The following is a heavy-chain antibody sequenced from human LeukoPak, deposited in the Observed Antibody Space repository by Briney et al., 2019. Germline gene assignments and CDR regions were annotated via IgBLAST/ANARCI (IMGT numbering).Heavy chain of an antibody. CDR1: GGSISSGDYY. CDR2: IYYSGTT. CDR3: ARASSGAPRLGFDP. D-gene: IGHD3-22*01. Sequence: SETLSLTCTVSGGSISSGDYYWSWIRQPPGKGLEWIGYIYYSGTTCYNPSLKSRLTISLDTSKNQFSLNLSSVTAADTAVYYCARASSGAPRLGFDPWGQGTQVTVSS. J-gene: IGHJ5*02. V-gene: IGHV4-30-4*01.